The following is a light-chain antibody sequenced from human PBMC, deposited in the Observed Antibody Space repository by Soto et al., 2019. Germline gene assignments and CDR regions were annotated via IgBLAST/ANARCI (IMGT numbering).Light chain of an antibody. V-gene: IGKV1-5*01. CDR3: QQYNSYSLT. CDR2: DAS. Sequence: DIQMTQSPLSLSASVGDRVTITCRASQSISSWLAWYQQKPGKAPKLLIYDASSLESGVPSRFSGSGSGTEFTLTISSLQPDDFATYYCQQYNSYSLTFGGGTKVDIK. CDR1: QSISSW. J-gene: IGKJ4*01.